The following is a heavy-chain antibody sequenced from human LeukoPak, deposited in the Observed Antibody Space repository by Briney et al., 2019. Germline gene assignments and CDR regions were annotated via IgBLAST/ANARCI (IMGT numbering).Heavy chain of an antibody. D-gene: IGHD2-2*02. V-gene: IGHV1-2*02. CDR2: INPNSGGT. Sequence: ASVKVSCKASGYTFTGYYMHWVRQAPGQGLEWMGWINPNSGGTNYAQKFQGRVTMTRDTSISTAYMELSRLRSDDTAVYYCARDSDPGYCSSTSCYTDAFDIWGQGTMVTVSS. CDR1: GYTFTGYY. J-gene: IGHJ3*02. CDR3: ARDSDPGYCSSTSCYTDAFDI.